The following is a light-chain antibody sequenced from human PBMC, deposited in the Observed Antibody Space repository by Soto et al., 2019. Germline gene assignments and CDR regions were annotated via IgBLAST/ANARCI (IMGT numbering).Light chain of an antibody. CDR1: QSISSW. CDR2: KAS. Sequence: DIQMTQSPSTLSASVGDRVTITCRASQSISSWLAWYQQKPGKAPKLLIYKASSLESGVPSRFSGSGSGTEFTLTISSLQPDDFATYYCQQYNSYPWTVGQGTKVDIK. V-gene: IGKV1-5*03. J-gene: IGKJ1*01. CDR3: QQYNSYPWT.